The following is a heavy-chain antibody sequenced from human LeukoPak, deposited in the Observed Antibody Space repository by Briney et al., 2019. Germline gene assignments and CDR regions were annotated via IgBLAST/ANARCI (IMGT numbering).Heavy chain of an antibody. Sequence: SETLSLTCTVSGGSINNSYWTWIRQPPGKGLEWIGHIYYSGSTNYNPSLKSRVTISVDTSKNQFSLKLSSVTAADTAVYYCARAHGGDLDYWGQGTLVTVSS. D-gene: IGHD2-15*01. CDR2: IYYSGST. CDR3: ARAHGGDLDY. J-gene: IGHJ4*02. V-gene: IGHV4-59*01. CDR1: GGSINNSY.